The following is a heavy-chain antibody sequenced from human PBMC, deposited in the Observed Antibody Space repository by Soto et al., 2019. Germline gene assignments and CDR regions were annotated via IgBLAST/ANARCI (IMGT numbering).Heavy chain of an antibody. CDR1: GVSISNYY. CDR2: LSTSGNT. Sequence: SETLSLTCTVSGVSISNYYWSWIRQPAGKGLEWIGRLSTSGNTNYNPSLKGRVTMSLDTSKNQFSLMLNSVTAADTAVYYCRRDFDYWGQGTLVTVSS. D-gene: IGHD6-6*01. CDR3: RRDFDY. J-gene: IGHJ4*02. V-gene: IGHV4-4*07.